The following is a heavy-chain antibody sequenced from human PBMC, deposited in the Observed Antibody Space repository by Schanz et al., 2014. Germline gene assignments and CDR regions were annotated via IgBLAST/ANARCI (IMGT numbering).Heavy chain of an antibody. D-gene: IGHD3-10*01. CDR3: ARVHIAAYHYNSPGAFDV. V-gene: IGHV1-18*01. Sequence: QVQLVQSGSEVRKPGASVKVSCKASGYIFGSHGMTWVRQAPGQGPELMGWINAHTGNTQYAQKFQGRVNMTRDTVTATVHLELTRLRTDDTAIYYCARVHIAAYHYNSPGAFDVWGQGTSGTVSP. CDR2: INAHTGNT. J-gene: IGHJ3*01. CDR1: GYIFGSHG.